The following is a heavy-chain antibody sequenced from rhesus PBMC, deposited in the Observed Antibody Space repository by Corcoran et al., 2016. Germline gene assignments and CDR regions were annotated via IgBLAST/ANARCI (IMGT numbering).Heavy chain of an antibody. CDR1: VFTFRHYG. V-gene: IGHV3S5*01. D-gene: IGHD3-3*01. CDR2: INSGGGTT. CDR3: AKYYNIWAGYPYGLDS. Sequence: EVQLVETGGGLVQPGGSLKISCAASVFTFRHYGMRWVRQAPGKGLEWVSVINSGGGTTYYADAVKGRFTISRDNSKNTLSLQMNSLRPEDTAVYYCAKYYNIWAGYPYGLDSWGQGVVVTVSS. J-gene: IGHJ6*01.